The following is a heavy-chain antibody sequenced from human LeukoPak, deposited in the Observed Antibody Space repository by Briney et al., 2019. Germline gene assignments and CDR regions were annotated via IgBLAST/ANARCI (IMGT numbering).Heavy chain of an antibody. CDR3: ARASGSYYFDY. CDR1: GFTFSSYA. J-gene: IGHJ4*02. CDR2: ISYDGSNK. Sequence: GGSLRLSCAASGFTFSSYAMHWVRQAPGKGLEWVAVISYDGSNKFYADSVKGRFTISRDNSKNTLYLQMNSLRAEDTAVYYCARASGSYYFDYWGQGTLVTVS. V-gene: IGHV3-30*04. D-gene: IGHD1-26*01.